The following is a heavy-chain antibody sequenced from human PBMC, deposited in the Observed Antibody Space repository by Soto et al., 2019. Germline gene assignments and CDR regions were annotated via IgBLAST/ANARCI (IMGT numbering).Heavy chain of an antibody. CDR1: GGSTSSDDHY. D-gene: IGHD2-15*01. V-gene: IGHV4-31*03. J-gene: IGHJ4*02. Sequence: ASETLSLTCTVSGGSTSSDDHYWSWIRQHPGKGLEWIGCIYNSGSTYYTPSLKSRVTMSVDTSKNQFSLKLSSVTAADTAIYYCARACSGGSCHFEYWGPGTLVTVSS. CDR2: IYNSGST. CDR3: ARACSGGSCHFEY.